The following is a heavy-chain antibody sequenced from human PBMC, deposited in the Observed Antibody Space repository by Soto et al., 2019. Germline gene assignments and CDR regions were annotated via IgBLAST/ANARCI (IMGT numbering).Heavy chain of an antibody. D-gene: IGHD1-1*01. CDR2: ISGSGGST. Sequence: EVQLLESGGGLVQPGGSLRLSCAASGFTFSSYAMSWVRQAPGKGLEWVSAISGSGGSTYYADSVKGRFTISRDNSKNPLHQKKNSLGAEDTAGYYGAKDRGNDGDYGMDVWGQGTTVTVSS. J-gene: IGHJ6*02. CDR1: GFTFSSYA. CDR3: AKDRGNDGDYGMDV. V-gene: IGHV3-23*01.